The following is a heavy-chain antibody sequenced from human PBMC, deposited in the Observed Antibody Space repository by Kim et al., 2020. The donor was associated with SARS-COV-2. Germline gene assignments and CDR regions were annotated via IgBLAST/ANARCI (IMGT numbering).Heavy chain of an antibody. D-gene: IGHD2-2*01. J-gene: IGHJ5*02. CDR3: ARDLFLRSLVVPAAPNWFDP. Sequence: RFPISRDNSKNTLYLQMNSLRAEDTAVYYCARDLFLRSLVVPAAPNWFDPWGQGTLVTVSS. V-gene: IGHV3-23*01.